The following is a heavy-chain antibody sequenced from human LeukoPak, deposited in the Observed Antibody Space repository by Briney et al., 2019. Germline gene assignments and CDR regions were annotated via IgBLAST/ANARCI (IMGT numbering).Heavy chain of an antibody. D-gene: IGHD2-8*01. CDR1: GFTFSSYG. CDR3: ARDLSIVLMVYAANDAFDI. Sequence: PGGSLRLSCAASGFTFSSYGMHWVRQAPGKGLEWVAFIRYDGSNKYYADSVKGRFTISRDNSKNTLYLQMNSLRAEDTAVYYCARDLSIVLMVYAANDAFDIWGQGTMVTVSS. CDR2: IRYDGSNK. V-gene: IGHV3-30*02. J-gene: IGHJ3*02.